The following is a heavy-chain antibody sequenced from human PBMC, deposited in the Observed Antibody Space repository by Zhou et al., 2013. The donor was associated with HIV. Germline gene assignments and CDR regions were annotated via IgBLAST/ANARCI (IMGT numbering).Heavy chain of an antibody. CDR3: AKEVVKEKRLLDI. J-gene: IGHJ3*02. CDR2: IYPNSDYA. CDR1: GYILTDQY. V-gene: IGHV1-2*02. Sequence: QMQLVQSGGEVKRPGASVKVSCKSSGYILTDQYIHWLRQAPGQGLEWMGCIYPNSDYANYAQTFRGRVTMTRDTSISGVYMELARLTSDDTAEYFCAKEVVKEKRLLDIWGQGTMVIVST.